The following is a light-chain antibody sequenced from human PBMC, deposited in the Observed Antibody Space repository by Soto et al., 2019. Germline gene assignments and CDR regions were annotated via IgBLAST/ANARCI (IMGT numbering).Light chain of an antibody. J-gene: IGKJ2*01. V-gene: IGKV1-39*01. CDR1: QSISTF. Sequence: DIQMTQSPSSLSASVGDRVTITCRASQSISTFLNWYQQKPGQAPKILIYSASTLQSGVPSRFSGRGSGTDFTLTITNLQPEDFATYSCQQSYTTPRTFGQGNKVESK. CDR3: QQSYTTPRT. CDR2: SAS.